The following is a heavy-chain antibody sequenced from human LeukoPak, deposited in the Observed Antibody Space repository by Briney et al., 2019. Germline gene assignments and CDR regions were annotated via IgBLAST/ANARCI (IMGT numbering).Heavy chain of an antibody. CDR3: ARQINRWFGELLPSLHYYYGMDV. CDR2: INHSGST. Sequence: SETLSLTCAVYGGSFSGYYWSWIRQPPGKGLEWIGEINHSGSTNYNPSLKSRVTISVDTPKNQFSLKLSSVTAADTAVYYCARQINRWFGELLPSLHYYYGMDVWGKGTTVTVSS. CDR1: GGSFSGYY. V-gene: IGHV4-34*01. J-gene: IGHJ6*04. D-gene: IGHD3-10*01.